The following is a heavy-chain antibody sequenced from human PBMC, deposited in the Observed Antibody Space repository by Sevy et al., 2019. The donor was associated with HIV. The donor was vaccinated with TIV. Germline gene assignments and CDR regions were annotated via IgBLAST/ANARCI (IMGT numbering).Heavy chain of an antibody. Sequence: GGSLRLSCAASGFTFSSYAMHWVRQAPGKGLEWVAVISYDGSNKYYAASVKGRFTISRDNSKNTLYLQMNSLRAEDTVVYYCARDGGLRYFDWLFDLGWFDPWGQGTLVTVSS. CDR3: ARDGGLRYFDWLFDLGWFDP. V-gene: IGHV3-30-3*01. D-gene: IGHD3-9*01. J-gene: IGHJ5*02. CDR1: GFTFSSYA. CDR2: ISYDGSNK.